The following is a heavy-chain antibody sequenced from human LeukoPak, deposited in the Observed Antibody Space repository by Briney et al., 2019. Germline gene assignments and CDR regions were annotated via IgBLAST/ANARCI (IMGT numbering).Heavy chain of an antibody. Sequence: ASVKVSCKASGYTFTDYYKHWVRQAPGQGLEWMGRINPKSGGTNYAQKFQGRVTMTRDTSISTAYMELIRLRSDDTAVYYCARGPDGDYWGQGTLVTVFS. D-gene: IGHD3-10*01. CDR3: ARGPDGDY. V-gene: IGHV1-2*06. J-gene: IGHJ4*02. CDR1: GYTFTDYY. CDR2: INPKSGGT.